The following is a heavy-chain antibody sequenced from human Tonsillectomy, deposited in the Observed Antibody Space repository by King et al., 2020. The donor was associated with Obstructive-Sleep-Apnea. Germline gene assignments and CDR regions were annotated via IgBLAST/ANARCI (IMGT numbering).Heavy chain of an antibody. J-gene: IGHJ5*02. CDR1: GGSFSDYY. D-gene: IGHD6-13*01. V-gene: IGHV4-34*01. CDR2: INNSGST. Sequence: VQLQQWGAGLLKPSETLSLTCAVFGGSFSDYYWSWIRQPPGKGLEGIWEINNSGSTNYNPSLKSRVTISVDTSKNQFSLKLNSVTAADTAVYYCARGSGAAAVNWFDPWGQGTLVTVSS. CDR3: ARGSGAAAVNWFDP.